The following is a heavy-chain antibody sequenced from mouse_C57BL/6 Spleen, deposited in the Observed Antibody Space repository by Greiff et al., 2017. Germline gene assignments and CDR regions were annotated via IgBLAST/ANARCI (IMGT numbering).Heavy chain of an antibody. D-gene: IGHD2-5*01. J-gene: IGHJ3*01. V-gene: IGHV1-61*01. Sequence: VQLQQPGAELVRPGSSVKLSCKASGYTFTSYWMDWVKQRPGQGLEWIGNIYPSDSETHYNQKFKDKATLTVDKSSSTAYMQLSSLTSEDSAVYYCARSGQVSNYEAYWGQGTLVTVSA. CDR2: IYPSDSET. CDR3: ARSGQVSNYEAY. CDR1: GYTFTSYW.